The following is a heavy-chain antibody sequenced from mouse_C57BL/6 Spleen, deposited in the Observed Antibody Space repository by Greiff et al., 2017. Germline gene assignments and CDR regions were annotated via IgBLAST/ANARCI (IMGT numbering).Heavy chain of an antibody. J-gene: IGHJ3*01. D-gene: IGHD2-2*01. V-gene: IGHV1-64*01. CDR3: ARYGDYGYPFAY. CDR2: IHPNSGST. CDR1: GYTFTSYW. Sequence: VQLQQPGAELVKPGASVKLSCKASGYTFTSYWMHWVKQRPGQGLEWIGMIHPNSGSTNYNEKFKSKATLTVDKSSSTAYMQLSSLTSEDSAVYYCARYGDYGYPFAYWGQGTLVTVSA.